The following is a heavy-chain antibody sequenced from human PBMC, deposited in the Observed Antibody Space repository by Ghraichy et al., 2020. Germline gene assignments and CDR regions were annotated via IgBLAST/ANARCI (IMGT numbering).Heavy chain of an antibody. D-gene: IGHD3-3*02. CDR2: MSSSGST. CDR3: ARALARAHFYYGLDV. V-gene: IGHV4-61*01. J-gene: IGHJ6*02. CDR1: GGSVSSGSYY. Sequence: SETLSLTCTVSGGSVSSGSYYWSWIRQPPGKGLELIGYMSSSGSTNYNPSLKNRVSISVDTSKTQFSLKLTSATAADTAMYYCARALARAHFYYGLDVWGQATSVTVSS.